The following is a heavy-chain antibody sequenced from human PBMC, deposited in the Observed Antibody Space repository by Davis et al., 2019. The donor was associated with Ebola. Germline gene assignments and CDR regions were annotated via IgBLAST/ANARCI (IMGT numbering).Heavy chain of an antibody. CDR3: ARRGKFDGDYGYCLDM. J-gene: IGHJ1*01. V-gene: IGHV4-4*09. CDR1: GDSLTPNY. CDR2: IYSGNT. D-gene: IGHD4-17*01. Sequence: PSETLTLTCTASGDSLTPNYWSWIRQLPGKGLERIGFIYSGNTNYNSSLRSRVTMSTDTSKNQFSLILTSVTPADTAIYYCARRGKFDGDYGYCLDMWGHSTLVTVST.